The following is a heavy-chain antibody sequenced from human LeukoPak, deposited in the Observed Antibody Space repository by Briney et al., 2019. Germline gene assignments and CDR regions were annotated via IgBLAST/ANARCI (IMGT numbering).Heavy chain of an antibody. CDR3: ARVGRELLGSSYFDY. J-gene: IGHJ4*02. CDR2: INPNGGT. V-gene: IGHV1-2*02. Sequence: ASVKVSCTASGYTFTDYYIHCVRQAPGQGLEWRGGINPNGGTNYGQKFQGRVTTTRDTSISIVYMEVSRLRSDDTAVYYCARVGRELLGSSYFDYWGQGTLVTVSS. CDR1: GYTFTDYY. D-gene: IGHD1-26*01.